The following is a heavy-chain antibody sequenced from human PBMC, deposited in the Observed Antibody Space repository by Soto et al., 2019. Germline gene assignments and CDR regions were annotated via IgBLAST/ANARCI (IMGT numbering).Heavy chain of an antibody. CDR3: GRDQSGTGYYVDWFDP. V-gene: IGHV1-3*01. J-gene: IGHJ5*02. D-gene: IGHD3-10*02. CDR2: INAGNSKT. CDR1: GYTFSGHA. Sequence: QVHFVQSGAEVKKPGASVKVSCKASGYTFSGHAIHWLRQAPGQRPEWLGWINAGNSKTYYSEKFEGRVTFTRDTVATKVNMELSSLTSEDTAVYYCGRDQSGTGYYVDWFDPWGQGTLVTVSS.